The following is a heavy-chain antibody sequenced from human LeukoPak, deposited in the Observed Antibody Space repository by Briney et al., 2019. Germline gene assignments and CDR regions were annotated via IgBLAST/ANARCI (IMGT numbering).Heavy chain of an antibody. V-gene: IGHV3-21*01. CDR3: ARKGYYASSGYLGYFQH. CDR2: ISSGSTYI. J-gene: IGHJ1*01. CDR1: GFTFSSYA. Sequence: PGGSLRLSCAASGFTFSSYAMSWVRQAPGKGLEWVSYISSGSTYIYYADSVKGRFTISRDNGKNSLYLQMNSLRAEDTAVYYCARKGYYASSGYLGYFQHWGQGTLVTVSS. D-gene: IGHD3-22*01.